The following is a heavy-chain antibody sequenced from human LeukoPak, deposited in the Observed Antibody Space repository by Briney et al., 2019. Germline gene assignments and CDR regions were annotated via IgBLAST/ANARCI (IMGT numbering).Heavy chain of an antibody. V-gene: IGHV3-21*01. Sequence: GGSLRLSCAASGFTFSSYSMNWVRQAPGKGLEWVSFISSSSSYIYYADSVKGRFTISRDNAKNSLYLQMNSLRAEDTAVYYCARAEIHYYDSSGYYKDYWGQGTLVTVSS. J-gene: IGHJ4*02. D-gene: IGHD3-22*01. CDR2: ISSSSSYI. CDR1: GFTFSSYS. CDR3: ARAEIHYYDSSGYYKDY.